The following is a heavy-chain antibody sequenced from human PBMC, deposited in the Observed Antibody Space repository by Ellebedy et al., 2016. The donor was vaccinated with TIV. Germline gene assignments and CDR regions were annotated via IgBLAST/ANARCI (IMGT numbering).Heavy chain of an antibody. Sequence: SETLSLTXTVSGGSISSYYWSWIRQPAGKGLEWIGRIYTSGSTKYNPSLKSRVTMSEDTSKNQFSLKLSSVTAADTAVYYCARGAYYDILTGYYTGAFDIWGQGTMVTVSS. CDR2: IYTSGST. D-gene: IGHD3-9*01. CDR3: ARGAYYDILTGYYTGAFDI. J-gene: IGHJ3*02. CDR1: GGSISSYY. V-gene: IGHV4-4*07.